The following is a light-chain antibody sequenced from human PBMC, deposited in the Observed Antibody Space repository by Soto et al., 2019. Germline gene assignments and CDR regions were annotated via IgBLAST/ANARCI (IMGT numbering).Light chain of an antibody. CDR1: QGISSA. V-gene: IGKV1-13*02. CDR2: DSS. J-gene: IGKJ4*01. Sequence: AIPLTQSPSSLSASVGDRVTITCRASQGISSALAWYQQKPGKAPKLLIYDSSSLESGVPSRFSGSGSWTDFTLTISSLQPEDFATYYCQQFHSSPPLTFGGGTKVEIK. CDR3: QQFHSSPPLT.